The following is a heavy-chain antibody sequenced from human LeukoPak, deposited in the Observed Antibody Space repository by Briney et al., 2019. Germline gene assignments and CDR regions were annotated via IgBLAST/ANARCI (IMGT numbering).Heavy chain of an antibody. CDR1: GYXFTAYW. CDR2: IYPDDSDT. J-gene: IGHJ4*02. Sequence: GESLKISCNASGYXFTAYWIGWVRQMPGKGLEWMGTIYPDDSDTRYSPSFQGQVTISADKSITTAYLQWSSLKASDTAMYYCARSWESKTHFDYWGQGTLVTVSS. V-gene: IGHV5-51*01. D-gene: IGHD1-26*01. CDR3: ARSWESKTHFDY.